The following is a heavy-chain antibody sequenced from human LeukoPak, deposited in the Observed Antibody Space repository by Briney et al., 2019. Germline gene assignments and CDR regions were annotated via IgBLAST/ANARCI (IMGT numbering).Heavy chain of an antibody. CDR3: ARDHIAAAGQRSGFDY. CDR1: GYTFTSYG. V-gene: IGHV1-18*01. CDR2: ISAYNGNT. Sequence: GASVKVSCKASGYTFTSYGISWVRQAPGQGLEWMGWISAYNGNTNYAQKLQGRVTMTTDTSTSTAYMELSSLRSEDTAVYYCARDHIAAAGQRSGFDYWGQGTLVTVSS. D-gene: IGHD6-13*01. J-gene: IGHJ4*02.